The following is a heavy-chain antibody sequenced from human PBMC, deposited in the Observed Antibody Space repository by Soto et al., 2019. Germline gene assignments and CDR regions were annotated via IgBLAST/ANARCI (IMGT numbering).Heavy chain of an antibody. J-gene: IGHJ6*02. CDR2: IRSKAYGGTT. CDR3: TTYGSGSYWSPNYYYYGMDV. CDR1: GFTFGDYA. D-gene: IGHD3-10*01. Sequence: GGSLRLSCTASGFTFGDYAMSWFRQAPGKGLEWVGFIRSKAYGGTTEYAASVKGRFTISRDDSKSIAYLQMNSLKTEDTAVYYCTTYGSGSYWSPNYYYYGMDVWGQGTTVTVSS. V-gene: IGHV3-49*03.